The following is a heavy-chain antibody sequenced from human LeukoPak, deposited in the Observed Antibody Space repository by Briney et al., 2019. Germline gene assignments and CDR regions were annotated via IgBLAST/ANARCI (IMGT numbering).Heavy chain of an antibody. CDR1: GFTFSSYA. Sequence: PGGSLRLSCAASGFTFSSYAMHWVRQAPGKGLEWVAVISYDGSNKYYADSVKGRFTISRDNSKNTLYLQMNSLRAEDTAVYYCARVRQGYYYDSSGYPGADYWGQGTLVTVSS. D-gene: IGHD3-22*01. V-gene: IGHV3-30-3*01. CDR3: ARVRQGYYYDSSGYPGADY. J-gene: IGHJ4*02. CDR2: ISYDGSNK.